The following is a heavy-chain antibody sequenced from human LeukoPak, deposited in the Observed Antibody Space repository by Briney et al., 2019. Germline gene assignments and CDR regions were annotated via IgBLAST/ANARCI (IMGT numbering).Heavy chain of an antibody. CDR1: GYTFTGYY. V-gene: IGHV1-2*02. Sequence: ASVKVSCKASGYTFTGYYMHWVRQAPGQGLEWMGWINPNSGGTNYAQKFQGRVTMTRDTSISTAYMELSRLRSDDTAVYYCAGSGRPTTVTTNWFDPWGQGTLVTVSS. J-gene: IGHJ5*02. D-gene: IGHD4-17*01. CDR2: INPNSGGT. CDR3: AGSGRPTTVTTNWFDP.